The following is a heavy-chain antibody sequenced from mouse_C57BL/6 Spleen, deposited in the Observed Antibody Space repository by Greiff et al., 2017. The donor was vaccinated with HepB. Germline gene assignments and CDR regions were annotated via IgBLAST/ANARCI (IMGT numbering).Heavy chain of an antibody. CDR2: INPYNGGT. CDR3: ARQGYVTALDY. Sequence: VQLQQSGPVLVKPGASVKMSCKASGYTFTDYYMNWVKQSHGKSLEWIGVINPYNGGTSYNQKFKGKATLTVDKSSSTAYMELNSLTSEDSAVYYCARQGYVTALDYWGQGTSVTVSS. CDR1: GYTFTDYY. D-gene: IGHD2-10*02. J-gene: IGHJ4*01. V-gene: IGHV1-19*01.